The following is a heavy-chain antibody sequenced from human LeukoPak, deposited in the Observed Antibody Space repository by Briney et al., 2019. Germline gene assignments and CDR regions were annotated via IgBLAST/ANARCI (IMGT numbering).Heavy chain of an antibody. J-gene: IGHJ5*02. V-gene: IGHV3-43*02. CDR2: ISGDGGST. CDR1: GFTFDNYA. CDR3: AKGPNPYCSSTSCYAP. D-gene: IGHD2-2*01. Sequence: PGGSLRLSCAASGFTFDNYAMHWVRQAPGKGLEWVSLISGDGGSTYYADSVKGRFIISRDNSKNSLYLQMNSLRTEDTALYYCAKGPNPYCSSTSCYAPWDQGTLVTVSS.